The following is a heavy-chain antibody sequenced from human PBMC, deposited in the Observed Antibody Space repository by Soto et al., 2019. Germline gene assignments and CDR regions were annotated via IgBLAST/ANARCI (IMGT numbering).Heavy chain of an antibody. Sequence: SEPLSLTCSVSGDSVSSGDYYWSWIRQPPGKGLEWIGHVYFSGSTNYIPSLKSRLTMSVDTAKNQFSLKLNSVTAADTAVYYCARIPVDTYMIYWSDPWGQGTQVTVSS. CDR3: ARIPVDTYMIYWSDP. CDR1: GDSVSSGDYY. J-gene: IGHJ5*02. D-gene: IGHD3-16*01. CDR2: VYFSGST. V-gene: IGHV4-61*08.